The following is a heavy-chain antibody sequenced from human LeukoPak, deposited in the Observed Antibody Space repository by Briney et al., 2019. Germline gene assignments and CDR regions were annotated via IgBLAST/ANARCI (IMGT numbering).Heavy chain of an antibody. CDR2: IYTSGST. J-gene: IGHJ3*01. Sequence: PSETLSLTCTVSGGSISSYYGSWIRQPAGKGLEWIGRIYTSGSTNYNPSLKSRVTMSVDTSKNQFSLKLSSVTAADTAVYYCARGRSSSWYGAFDVWGQGTMVTVSS. V-gene: IGHV4-4*07. CDR3: ARGRSSSWYGAFDV. CDR1: GGSISSYY. D-gene: IGHD6-13*01.